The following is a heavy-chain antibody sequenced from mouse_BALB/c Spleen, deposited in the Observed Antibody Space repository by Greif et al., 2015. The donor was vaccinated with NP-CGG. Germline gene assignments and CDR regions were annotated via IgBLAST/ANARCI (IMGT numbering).Heavy chain of an antibody. J-gene: IGHJ1*01. CDR3: AREGWGTRYGEV. CDR1: GYAFISYW. CDR2: IYPGDGDT. Sequence: QVQLKESGAELVRPGSSVKISCKASGYAFISYWMNWVKQRPGQGLEWIGQIYPGDGDTNYNGKFKGKATLTADKSSSTVYMQLISRTSEDSAGDCVAREGWGTRYGEVGGAGTTVSV. D-gene: IGHD3-3*01. V-gene: IGHV1-80*01.